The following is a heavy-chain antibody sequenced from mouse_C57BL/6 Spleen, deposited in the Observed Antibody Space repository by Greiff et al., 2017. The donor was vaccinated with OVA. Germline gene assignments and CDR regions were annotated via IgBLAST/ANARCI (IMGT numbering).Heavy chain of an antibody. Sequence: QVQLQQSGAELVRPGASVTLSCKASGYTFTDYEMHWVKQTPVHGLEWIGAIDPETGGTAYNQKFKGKAILTADKSSSTAYMELRSLTSEDSAVYYCTRSRGYYGSSPYFDVWGTGTTVTVSS. V-gene: IGHV1-15*01. CDR2: IDPETGGT. CDR3: TRSRGYYGSSPYFDV. D-gene: IGHD1-1*01. J-gene: IGHJ1*03. CDR1: GYTFTDYE.